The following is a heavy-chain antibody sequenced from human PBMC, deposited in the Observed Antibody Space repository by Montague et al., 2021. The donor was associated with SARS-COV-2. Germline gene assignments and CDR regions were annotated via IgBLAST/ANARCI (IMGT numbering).Heavy chain of an antibody. D-gene: IGHD3-22*01. V-gene: IGHV2-5*02. CDR1: GFSLSTTGVG. CDR3: AHRIARHYDTSAYLWCPFDF. CDR2: IYWDDDK. J-gene: IGHJ3*01. Sequence: PALVKPTQTLTLTCTFSGFSLSTTGVGVGWIRQPPGKALEWLALIYWDDDKRYSPSLKSRLTITKDTSKNQVVLTMTNMDPVDTATYYRAHRIARHYDTSAYLWCPFDFWGQGQLVTVSS.